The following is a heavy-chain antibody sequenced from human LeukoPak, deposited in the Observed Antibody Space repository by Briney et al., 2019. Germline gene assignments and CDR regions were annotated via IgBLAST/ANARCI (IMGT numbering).Heavy chain of an antibody. CDR3: VSGDAFDI. V-gene: IGHV1-69*02. J-gene: IGHJ3*02. CDR1: GYTFTGYY. CDR2: ITPILGRA. Sequence: SVKVSCKASGYTFTGYYMHWVRQAPGQGLEWMGRITPILGRANYAQKFQGRVTITAGKSTSTAYMELSSLRSEDTAVYYCVSGDAFDIWGQGTMVTVSS.